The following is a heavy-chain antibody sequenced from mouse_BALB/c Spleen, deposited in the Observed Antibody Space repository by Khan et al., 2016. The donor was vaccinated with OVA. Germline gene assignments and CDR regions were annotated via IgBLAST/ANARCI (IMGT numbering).Heavy chain of an antibody. Sequence: EVQLQESGPELVKPGASVKVSCKASGYSFTDYNMFWVKQSHGKSLEWIGYIDPYNGGNIYNQKFKGKATLTVDKSSSTAFMHLNSLTSEDSAVYYCALIYYYGSGFDYWGQGTTVTVSS. CDR3: ALIYYYGSGFDY. V-gene: IGHV1S135*01. CDR1: GYSFTDYN. D-gene: IGHD1-1*01. J-gene: IGHJ2*01. CDR2: IDPYNGGN.